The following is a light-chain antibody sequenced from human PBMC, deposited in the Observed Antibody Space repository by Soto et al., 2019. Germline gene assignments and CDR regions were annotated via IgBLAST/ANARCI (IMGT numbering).Light chain of an antibody. CDR3: QQSFSIPYT. CDR2: VAF. Sequence: DIQVTQSPSSLCASVGDRVTITCRASQTIDNNLNWYQQKPGKAPRLLIYVAFSLQSGVPSRFSGSGSGTDFTLTISSLQPDDFATYFCQQSFSIPYTFGQGTILEIK. J-gene: IGKJ2*01. V-gene: IGKV1-39*01. CDR1: QTIDNN.